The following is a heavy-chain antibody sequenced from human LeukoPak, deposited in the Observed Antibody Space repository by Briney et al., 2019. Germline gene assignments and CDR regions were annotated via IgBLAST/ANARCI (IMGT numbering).Heavy chain of an antibody. CDR2: VNPNSGNT. CDR1: GYTFTSDD. D-gene: IGHD2-21*02. CDR3: ARASKTWMVTAIKDYYFDY. Sequence: ASVKVSCTASGYTFTSDDINWVRQAPGQGLEWMGWVNPNSGNTGYAQNFQGRVTMTTNTSITTAYMELSSLRSEDTAVYYCARASKTWMVTAIKDYYFDYWGQGTLVTVAS. V-gene: IGHV1-8*01. J-gene: IGHJ4*02.